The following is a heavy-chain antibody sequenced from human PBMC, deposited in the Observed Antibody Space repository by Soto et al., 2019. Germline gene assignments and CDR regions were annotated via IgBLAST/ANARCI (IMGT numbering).Heavy chain of an antibody. V-gene: IGHV4-59*08. CDR2: FYYSGST. Sequence: SETLSLTCTVSGGSISSYYWSWTRQPRGKGLEWIGYFYYSGSTNYNPSLKSRVTISLDPSKNQFSLKLSSVTAADTAVYYCASHGYYNYFAYWGQGPLVTVSS. D-gene: IGHD3-9*01. J-gene: IGHJ4*02. CDR3: ASHGYYNYFAY. CDR1: GGSISSYY.